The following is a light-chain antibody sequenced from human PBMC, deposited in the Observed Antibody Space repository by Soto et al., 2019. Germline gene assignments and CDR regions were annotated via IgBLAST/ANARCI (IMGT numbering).Light chain of an antibody. CDR2: DAS. CDR3: QQRSNWPRGT. Sequence: EIVLTQSPATLSLSPGERATLSCRASQSVSSYLAWYQQKPGQAPRLLIYDASNRVTGIPARFSGSGSGTDFPLTISSLEPEDFAVYYCQQRSNWPRGTFGQWTKVGI. J-gene: IGKJ1*01. V-gene: IGKV3-11*01. CDR1: QSVSSY.